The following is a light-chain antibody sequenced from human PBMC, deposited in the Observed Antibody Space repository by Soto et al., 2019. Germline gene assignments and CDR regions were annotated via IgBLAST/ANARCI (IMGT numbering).Light chain of an antibody. Sequence: QSVLTQPASVSGSPGQSITISCTGTSSDVGGYNYVSWYQHHPGKAPKLMIHEVSDRPSGISNRFSGSKSGNTASLTISGLQAGDEADYYCSSYTSATTYVFGTGTKLTVL. J-gene: IGLJ1*01. CDR2: EVS. V-gene: IGLV2-14*01. CDR3: SSYTSATTYV. CDR1: SSDVGGYNY.